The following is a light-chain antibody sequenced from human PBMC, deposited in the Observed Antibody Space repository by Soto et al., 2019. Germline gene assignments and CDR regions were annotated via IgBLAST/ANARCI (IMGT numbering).Light chain of an antibody. J-gene: IGLJ3*02. CDR2: DVT. Sequence: QSALTQPASVSGSPGQSITISCTGTSSDVGAYNYVSWYQQLPDKAPKLMIYDVTYRPSGFSNRFSGSKSGNTASLTISGLQAEDEADYFCSSYTTSSTLVFGGGTKLTVL. CDR3: SSYTTSSTLV. V-gene: IGLV2-14*03. CDR1: SSDVGAYNY.